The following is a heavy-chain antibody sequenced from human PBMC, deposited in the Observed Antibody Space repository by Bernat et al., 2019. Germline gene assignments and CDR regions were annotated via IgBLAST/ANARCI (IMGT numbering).Heavy chain of an antibody. Sequence: QVQLVQAGAEVKKPGASVKVSCKASGYTFTSYAMHWVRKAPGQRLEWMGGINAGNGNTKYSQKFQGRVTITRDTSASTAYMELSSLRSEDTAVYYCAREKSCSSTSCSLEYFQHWGQGTLVTVSS. D-gene: IGHD2-2*01. CDR2: INAGNGNT. CDR1: GYTFTSYA. V-gene: IGHV1-3*01. J-gene: IGHJ1*01. CDR3: AREKSCSSTSCSLEYFQH.